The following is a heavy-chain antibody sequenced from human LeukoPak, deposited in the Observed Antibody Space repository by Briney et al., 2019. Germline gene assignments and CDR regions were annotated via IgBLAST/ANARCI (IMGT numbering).Heavy chain of an antibody. Sequence: GGSLRLSCAASGFTFSSYWMHWVRQAPGKGLEWVSSISSSSSYIYYADSVKGRFTISRDNAKNSLYLQMNSLRAEDTAVYYCARYDSSGYCPFDYWGQGTLVTVSS. CDR3: ARYDSSGYCPFDY. CDR1: GFTFSSYW. V-gene: IGHV3-21*01. J-gene: IGHJ4*02. CDR2: ISSSSSYI. D-gene: IGHD3-22*01.